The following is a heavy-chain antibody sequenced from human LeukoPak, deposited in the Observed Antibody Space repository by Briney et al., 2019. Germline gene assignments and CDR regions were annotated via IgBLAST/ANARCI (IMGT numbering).Heavy chain of an antibody. J-gene: IGHJ6*02. CDR1: GFTFDDYT. D-gene: IGHD1-26*01. Sequence: GGSLRLSCAASGFTFDDYTMHWVRQAPGKGLEWVSLISWDGGSTYYADSVKGRFTISRDNSKNSLYLQMNSLRTEDTALYYCAKGIAGEATHGMDVWGQGTTVTVSS. CDR2: ISWDGGST. CDR3: AKGIAGEATHGMDV. V-gene: IGHV3-43*01.